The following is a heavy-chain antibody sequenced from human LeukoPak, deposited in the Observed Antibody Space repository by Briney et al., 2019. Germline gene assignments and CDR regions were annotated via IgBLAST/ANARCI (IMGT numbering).Heavy chain of an antibody. CDR2: IIPILGIA. CDR3: ATLTQTSPDAFDI. Sequence: SVKVSCKASGGTFSSYAISWVRQAPGQGLEWMGRIIPILGIANYAQKFQGRVTITADKSTSTAYMELSSLRSEDTAVYYCATLTQTSPDAFDIWGQGTMVTVSS. V-gene: IGHV1-69*04. CDR1: GGTFSSYA. J-gene: IGHJ3*02. D-gene: IGHD3-9*01.